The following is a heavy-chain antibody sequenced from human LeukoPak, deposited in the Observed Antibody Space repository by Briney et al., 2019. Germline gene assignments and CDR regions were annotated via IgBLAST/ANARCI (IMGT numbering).Heavy chain of an antibody. CDR1: GFTFSDYW. V-gene: IGHV3-74*01. CDR2: IKGDGSST. D-gene: IGHD1-26*01. CDR3: ARGYSGSYSNY. J-gene: IGHJ4*02. Sequence: GGSLRLSCVASGFTFSDYWMHWVRQAPGKGLEWVSRIKGDGSSTSYADSVKGRFTISRDNAKNTLYLQMNSLRAEDTAVYYCARGYSGSYSNYWGQGTLVTVSS.